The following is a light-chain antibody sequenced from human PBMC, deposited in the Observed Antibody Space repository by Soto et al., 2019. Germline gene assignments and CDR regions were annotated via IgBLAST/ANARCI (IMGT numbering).Light chain of an antibody. CDR3: QQYEIYPIT. CDR2: KAS. Sequence: DIQMTQSPSTLSASVEDRVTITCRASQNINSWLAWYQQKPGKAPKLLIYKASSLESGVPSRFSGSGSGTEFTLTISSLQPDDFAAYYCQQYEIYPITFGQGTRLEIK. CDR1: QNINSW. J-gene: IGKJ5*01. V-gene: IGKV1-5*03.